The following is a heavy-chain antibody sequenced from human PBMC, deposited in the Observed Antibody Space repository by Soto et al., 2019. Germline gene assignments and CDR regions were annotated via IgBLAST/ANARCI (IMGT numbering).Heavy chain of an antibody. J-gene: IGHJ4*02. CDR3: SYDSYRGDF. CDR1: GFTFSSYA. CDR2: ISYDGSNK. Sequence: QVQLVESGGGVVQPGRSLRLSCAASGFTFSSYAMHWVRQAPGKGLEWVAVISYDGSNKNYADSVKGRFTISRDNSKNTLYLQMNNLRTEDTAVYYCSYDSYRGDFWGQGTLVTVSS. V-gene: IGHV3-30*03. D-gene: IGHD3-22*01.